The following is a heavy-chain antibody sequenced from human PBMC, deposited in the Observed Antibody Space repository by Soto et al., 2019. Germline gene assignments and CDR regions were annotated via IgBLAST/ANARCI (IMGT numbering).Heavy chain of an antibody. D-gene: IGHD3-10*01. J-gene: IGHJ4*02. V-gene: IGHV4-30-2*01. Sequence: SETLSLTCAVSGGSISSGGYSWSWIRQPPGKGLEWIGYIYHSGSTYYNPSLKSRVTISVDRSKNQFSLNLTSVTAADTAVYFCARQVQDFSGPGSYYFDSWGQGTLVTVSS. CDR1: GGSISSGGYS. CDR2: IYHSGST. CDR3: ARQVQDFSGPGSYYFDS.